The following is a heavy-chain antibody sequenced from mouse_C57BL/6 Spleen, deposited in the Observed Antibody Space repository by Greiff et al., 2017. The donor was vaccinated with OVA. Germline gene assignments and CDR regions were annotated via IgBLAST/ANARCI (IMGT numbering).Heavy chain of an antibody. CDR1: GYTFTNYW. Sequence: VQLQQSGAELVRPGTSVKMSCKASGYTFTNYWIGWAKQRPGKGLEWIGEIYPGGGYTNYNEKFKGKATLTADKSSSTAYMQFSSLTSEDSAIYYCARLDYDLWYFDVWGKGTTVTVSA. J-gene: IGHJ1*03. V-gene: IGHV1-63*01. D-gene: IGHD2-4*01. CDR3: ARLDYDLWYFDV. CDR2: IYPGGGYT.